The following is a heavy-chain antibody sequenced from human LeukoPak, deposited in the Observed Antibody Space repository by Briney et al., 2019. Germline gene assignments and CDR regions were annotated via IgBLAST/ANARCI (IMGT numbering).Heavy chain of an antibody. CDR1: GFTVSSNY. V-gene: IGHV3-66*02. CDR3: ARNLDYYYMDV. Sequence: GGSLRLSCAASGFTVSSNYMSWVRQAPGKGLEWVSVIYSGGSTYYADSVKGRFTISRDNSKNTLYLQMNTLRAEDTAVYYCARNLDYYYMDVWGKGTTVTVSS. J-gene: IGHJ6*03. CDR2: IYSGGST.